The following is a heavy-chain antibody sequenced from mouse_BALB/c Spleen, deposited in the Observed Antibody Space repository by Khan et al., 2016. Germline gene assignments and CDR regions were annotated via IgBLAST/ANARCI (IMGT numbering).Heavy chain of an antibody. CDR2: ISSGSTTI. J-gene: IGHJ4*01. CDR3: ARIGLGRNYAMDY. V-gene: IGHV5-17*02. D-gene: IGHD4-1*01. Sequence: EVELVESGGGLVQPGGSRKLSCAASGFTFSSFGMHWVRQAPEKGLEWVAYISSGSTTIYYADTVKGRFTISRDNPKNSLFLQMTSLRSEDTAMYYCARIGLGRNYAMDYWGRGTSVTVSS. CDR1: GFTFSSFG.